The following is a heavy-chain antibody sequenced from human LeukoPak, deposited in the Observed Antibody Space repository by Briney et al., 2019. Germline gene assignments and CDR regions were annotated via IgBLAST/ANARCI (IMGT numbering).Heavy chain of an antibody. Sequence: GGSLRLSCEDSGFTFRSYEMNWVRQAPGKGLEWVSYISSSGSTIYYADSVKGRFTISRDNAKNSLYLQMNSLRAEDTAVYYCARAGEGISPYFDYWGQGTLVTVSS. V-gene: IGHV3-48*03. CDR2: ISSSGSTI. J-gene: IGHJ4*02. CDR3: ARAGEGISPYFDY. CDR1: GFTFRSYE. D-gene: IGHD7-27*01.